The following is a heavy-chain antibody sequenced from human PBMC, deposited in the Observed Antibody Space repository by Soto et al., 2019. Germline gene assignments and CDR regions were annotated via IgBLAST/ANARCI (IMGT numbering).Heavy chain of an antibody. D-gene: IGHD6-19*01. CDR1: GFTFSDYA. CDR3: AKGGRQWLVTCDFNY. Sequence: VQLVESGGGVVQPGRSLRLSCAASGFTFSDYAMHWVRQAPGKGLEWVAVVSHDGRNTHYADSVKGRFTISRDSSKNTVSLEMASLRAEDTGVYYCAKGGRQWLVTCDFNYWGQGALVTVSS. J-gene: IGHJ4*02. CDR2: VSHDGRNT. V-gene: IGHV3-30*18.